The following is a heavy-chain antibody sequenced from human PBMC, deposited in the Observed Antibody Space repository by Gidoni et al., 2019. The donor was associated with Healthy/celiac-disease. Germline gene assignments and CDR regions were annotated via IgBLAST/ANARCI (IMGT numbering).Heavy chain of an antibody. D-gene: IGHD1-26*01. CDR1: GFTFSSYS. CDR2: ISSSSSTI. J-gene: IGHJ3*02. CDR3: ARGAELGTHAAFDI. V-gene: IGHV3-48*01. Sequence: EVQLVESGGGLVQPGGSLSLSCAASGFTFSSYSMNWVRQAPGKGLEGVSYISSSSSTIYYADSVKGRFTISRDNAKNSLYLQMNSLRAEDTAVYYYARGAELGTHAAFDIWGQGTMVTVSS.